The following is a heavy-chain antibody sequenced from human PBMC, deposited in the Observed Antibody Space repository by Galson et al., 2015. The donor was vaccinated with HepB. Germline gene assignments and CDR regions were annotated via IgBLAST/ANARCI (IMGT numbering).Heavy chain of an antibody. CDR3: ARVDCSGGSCYSDYYYGMDV. J-gene: IGHJ6*02. CDR1: GYTFTSYG. V-gene: IGHV1-18*01. D-gene: IGHD2-15*01. Sequence: SVKVSCKASGYTFTSYGISWVRQAPGQGLEWMGWISAYNGNTNYAQKLQGRVTMTTDTSTSTAYMELRSLRSDDTAVYYCARVDCSGGSCYSDYYYGMDVLGQGTTVTVSS. CDR2: ISAYNGNT.